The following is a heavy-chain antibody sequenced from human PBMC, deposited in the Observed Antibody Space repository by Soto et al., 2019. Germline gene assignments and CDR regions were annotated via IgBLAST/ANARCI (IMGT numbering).Heavy chain of an antibody. CDR3: ARSNGGYELNDY. CDR2: IYYSGST. V-gene: IGHV4-59*01. D-gene: IGHD5-12*01. J-gene: IGHJ4*02. Sequence: PSETLSLTCTVSGVSISSYYRSWIRQPPGKGLEWIGYIYYSGSTNYNPSLKSRVTISVDTSKNQFSLKLSSVTAADTAVYYCARSNGGYELNDYWGQGTLVTVSS. CDR1: GVSISSYY.